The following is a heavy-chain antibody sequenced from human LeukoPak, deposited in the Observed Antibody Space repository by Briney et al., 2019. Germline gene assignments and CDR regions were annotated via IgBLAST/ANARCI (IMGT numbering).Heavy chain of an antibody. D-gene: IGHD3-22*01. J-gene: IGHJ4*02. V-gene: IGHV4-4*07. CDR1: GGSISNYH. CDR2: IHTSGST. Sequence: SETLSLTCTVSGGSISNYHWTWIRQPAGKGLEWIGQIHTSGSTNYNPPLKSRVTMSIDTPENQVSLTLRSVTAADTAVYYCARRDYSSGRSFDKWGQGTLVTVSS. CDR3: ARRDYSSGRSFDK.